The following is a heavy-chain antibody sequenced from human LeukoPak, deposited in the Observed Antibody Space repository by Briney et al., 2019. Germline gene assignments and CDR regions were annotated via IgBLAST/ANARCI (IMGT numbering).Heavy chain of an antibody. D-gene: IGHD4-17*01. V-gene: IGHV4-4*07. CDR3: AREATTVTRGLDY. CDR1: GGSISSYY. J-gene: IGHJ4*02. CDR2: IYTTGNT. Sequence: SETLSLTCTASGGSISSYYWSWIRQPAGKGLEWIGRIYTTGNTNYNPSLKSRLTMSVDTSKNHFSLNLTSVTPADTAVYYCAREATTVTRGLDYWGQGTLVTVSS.